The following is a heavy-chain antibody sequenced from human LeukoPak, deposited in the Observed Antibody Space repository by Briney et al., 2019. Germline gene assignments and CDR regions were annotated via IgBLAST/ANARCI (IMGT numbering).Heavy chain of an antibody. Sequence: QPGGSLRLSCAASGFTFSSYAMSWVRQAPGKGLEWVSYISSSSSTIYYADSVKGRFTISRDNAKNSLYLQMNSLRAEDTAVYYCARALPGDYWGQGTLVTVSS. J-gene: IGHJ4*02. CDR3: ARALPGDY. CDR2: ISSSSSTI. CDR1: GFTFSSYA. V-gene: IGHV3-48*04.